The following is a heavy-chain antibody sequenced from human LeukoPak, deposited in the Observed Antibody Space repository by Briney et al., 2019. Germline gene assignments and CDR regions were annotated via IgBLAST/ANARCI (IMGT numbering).Heavy chain of an antibody. V-gene: IGHV3-11*01. CDR2: LSGSGSTV. Sequence: GGSLRLSCAASGFTFSDYYMSWIRQAPGKGLEWVSNLSGSGSTVYYAASVRGRFTISRGNAKNSLFLQMNSLRAEDTAVYYCARDRGNSDPGDWFDSWGQGTLVTVSS. CDR3: ARDRGNSDPGDWFDS. CDR1: GFTFSDYY. J-gene: IGHJ5*01. D-gene: IGHD4-23*01.